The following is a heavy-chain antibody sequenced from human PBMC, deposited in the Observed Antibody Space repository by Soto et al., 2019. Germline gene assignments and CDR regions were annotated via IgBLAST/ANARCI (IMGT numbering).Heavy chain of an antibody. Sequence: PGGSLRLSCAASGFTFSSYAMHWVRQAPGKGLEWVAVISYDGSNKYYADSVKGRFTISRDNSKNTLYLQMNSLRAEDTAVYYCARDGDGYKSDYWGQGTLVTVSS. CDR3: ARDGDGYKSDY. CDR2: ISYDGSNK. D-gene: IGHD5-12*01. CDR1: GFTFSSYA. J-gene: IGHJ4*02. V-gene: IGHV3-30-3*01.